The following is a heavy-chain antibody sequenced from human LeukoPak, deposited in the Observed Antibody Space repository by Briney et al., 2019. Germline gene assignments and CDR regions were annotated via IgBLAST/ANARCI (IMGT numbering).Heavy chain of an antibody. CDR1: GGSISSYY. CDR3: ARGLSIAVAGIDY. Sequence: SETLSLTCTVSGGSISSYYWSWIRQPPGKGLEWIGYIYYSGSTNYNPSLKSRVTISVDTSKNQFSLKLSSVTAADTAVYYCARGLSIAVAGIDYWGQGTLVTVSS. J-gene: IGHJ4*02. CDR2: IYYSGST. D-gene: IGHD6-19*01. V-gene: IGHV4-59*01.